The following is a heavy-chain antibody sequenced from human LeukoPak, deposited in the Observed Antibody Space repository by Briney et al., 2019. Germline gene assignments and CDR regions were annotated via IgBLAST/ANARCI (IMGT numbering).Heavy chain of an antibody. J-gene: IGHJ4*02. CDR1: GGSISSGGYS. CDR3: AVGFQGGSFIDY. D-gene: IGHD6-13*01. CDR2: IYHSGST. V-gene: IGHV4-30-4*07. Sequence: SETLSLTCAVSGGSISSGGYSWSWIRQPPGKGLEWIGYIYHSGSTYYNPSLKSRVTMSVDTSKNQFSLKLSSVTAADTAVYYCAVGFQGGSFIDYWGQGTLVTVSS.